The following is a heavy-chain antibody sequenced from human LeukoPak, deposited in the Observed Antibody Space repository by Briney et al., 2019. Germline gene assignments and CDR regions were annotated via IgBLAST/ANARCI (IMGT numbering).Heavy chain of an antibody. V-gene: IGHV3-48*03. CDR1: GFTFSSYA. CDR2: ISSSGSTI. D-gene: IGHD3-10*02. CDR3: AELGITMIGGV. J-gene: IGHJ6*04. Sequence: GGSLGLSCAASGFTFSSYAMSWVRQAPGKGLEGVSYISSSGSTIYYADSVKGRFTISRDNAKNSLYMQMNSLRAEDTAVYYCAELGITMIGGVWGKGTTVTISS.